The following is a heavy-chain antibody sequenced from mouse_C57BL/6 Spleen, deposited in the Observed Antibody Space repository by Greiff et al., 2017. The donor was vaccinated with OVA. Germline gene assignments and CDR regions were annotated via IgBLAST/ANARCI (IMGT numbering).Heavy chain of an antibody. CDR3: GRWAGSSSYWYFDV. J-gene: IGHJ1*03. D-gene: IGHD1-1*01. CDR2: IRNKANGYTT. CDR1: GFTFTDYY. V-gene: IGHV7-3*01. Sequence: EVQLVESGGGLVQPGGSLSLSCAASGFTFTDYYMSWVRQPPGKALEWLGFIRNKANGYTTEYSASVKGRFTISRDNSQSILYLQMNALRAEDSATYYCGRWAGSSSYWYFDVWGTGTTVTVSS.